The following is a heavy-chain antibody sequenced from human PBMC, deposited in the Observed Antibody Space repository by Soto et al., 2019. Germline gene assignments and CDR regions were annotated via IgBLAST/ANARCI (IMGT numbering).Heavy chain of an antibody. J-gene: IGHJ5*02. D-gene: IGHD3-22*01. CDR2: IYYSGST. Sequence: SETLSLTCTVSGGSISSYYWSWIRQPPGKGLEWIGYIYYSGSTNYNPSLKSRVTISVDTSKNQFSLKLSSVTAADTAVYYCARGRRYYDSSAYYSPRVLLDPWGQGNLVTVSS. V-gene: IGHV4-59*12. CDR3: ARGRRYYDSSAYYSPRVLLDP. CDR1: GGSISSYY.